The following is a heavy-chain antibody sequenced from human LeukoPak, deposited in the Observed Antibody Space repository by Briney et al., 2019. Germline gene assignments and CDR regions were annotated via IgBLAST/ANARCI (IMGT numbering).Heavy chain of an antibody. J-gene: IGHJ6*03. CDR1: GGSISSGSYY. V-gene: IGHV4-61*02. Sequence: SETLSLTCTVSGGSISSGSYYWSWIRQPAGKGLEWIGRIYTSGSTNYNPSLKSRVTISVDTSKNQFSLKLSSVTAADTAVYYCARDQLGYCSSTSCWDYYYYYMDVWGKGTTVTISS. CDR2: IYTSGST. CDR3: ARDQLGYCSSTSCWDYYYYYMDV. D-gene: IGHD2-2*01.